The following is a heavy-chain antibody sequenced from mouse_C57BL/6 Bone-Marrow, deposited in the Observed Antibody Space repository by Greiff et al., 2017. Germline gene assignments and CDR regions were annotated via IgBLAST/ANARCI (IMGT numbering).Heavy chain of an antibody. CDR2: IHPNSGST. J-gene: IGHJ2*01. CDR1: GYTFTSYW. CDR3: ARRGFPFITTVVAPVDY. V-gene: IGHV1-64*01. Sequence: QVQLQQPGAELVKPGASVKLSCKASGYTFTSYWMHWVKQRPGQGLEWIGMIHPNSGSTNYNEKFQSKATLTVDKSSSTAYMQLSSLTSEDSAIYYCARRGFPFITTVVAPVDYWGQGTTLTVSS. D-gene: IGHD1-1*01.